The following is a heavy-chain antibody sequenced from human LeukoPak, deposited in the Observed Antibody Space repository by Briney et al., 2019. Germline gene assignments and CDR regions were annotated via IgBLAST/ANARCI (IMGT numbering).Heavy chain of an antibody. CDR2: MNPNSGNT. CDR1: GYTFTSYD. V-gene: IGHV1-8*01. Sequence: ASVKVSCKASGYTFTSYDINWVRQATGQGLEWMGWMNPNSGNTGYAQKFQGRVTMTRNTSTSTAYMELSSLRSEDTAVYYCARTGVAATRGYYYYYYMDVWGKGTTVTVSS. D-gene: IGHD2-15*01. CDR3: ARTGVAATRGYYYYYYMDV. J-gene: IGHJ6*03.